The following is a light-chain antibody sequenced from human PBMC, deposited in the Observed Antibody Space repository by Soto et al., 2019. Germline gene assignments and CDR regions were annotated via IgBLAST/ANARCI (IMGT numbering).Light chain of an antibody. Sequence: RVPIPCRASHSISSWLAWYQQKPGKAPKLLIYDASSLESGVPSRFSGSGSGTEFTLTISSLQPDDFATYYCQQGRAFGQGTKVDI. CDR3: QQGRA. CDR1: HSISSW. V-gene: IGKV1-5*01. CDR2: DAS. J-gene: IGKJ1*01.